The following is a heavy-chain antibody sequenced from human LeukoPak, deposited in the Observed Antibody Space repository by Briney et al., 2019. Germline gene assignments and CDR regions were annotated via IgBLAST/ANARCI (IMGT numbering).Heavy chain of an antibody. Sequence: SVKVSCKASGGTFSSYAISWVRQAPGQGLEWMGGIIPIFGTANYAQKFQGRVTITTDESTSTAYMELSSLRSEDTAVYYCAKEGKSSSWSGPIDVWGKGTTVTVSS. CDR1: GGTFSSYA. CDR3: AKEGKSSSWSGPIDV. J-gene: IGHJ6*03. V-gene: IGHV1-69*05. D-gene: IGHD6-13*01. CDR2: IIPIFGTA.